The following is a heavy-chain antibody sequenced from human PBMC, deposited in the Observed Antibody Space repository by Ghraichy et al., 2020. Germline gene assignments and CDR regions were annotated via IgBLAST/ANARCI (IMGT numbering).Heavy chain of an antibody. D-gene: IGHD3-22*01. CDR1: GFTFSSYA. J-gene: IGHJ4*02. V-gene: IGHV3-30*04. Sequence: GESLNISCAASGFTFSSYAMHWVRQAPGKGLEWVAVISYDGSNKYYADSVKGRFTISRDNSKNTLYLQMNSLRAEDTAVYYCARDGDITMIVVVTAFDYWGQGTLVTVSS. CDR3: ARDGDITMIVVVTAFDY. CDR2: ISYDGSNK.